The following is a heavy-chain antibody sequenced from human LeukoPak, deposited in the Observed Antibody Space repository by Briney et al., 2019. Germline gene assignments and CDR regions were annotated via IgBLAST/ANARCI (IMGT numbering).Heavy chain of an antibody. CDR3: ASTSGWYEPIDY. J-gene: IGHJ4*02. CDR2: IWYDGSNK. D-gene: IGHD6-19*01. V-gene: IGHV3-33*01. Sequence: GRSLRLSCAASGFTFSSYGMHWVRQAPGKGLEWVAVIWYDGSNKYYAASVKGRFTISRDNSKNTLYLQMNSLRAEDTAVYYCASTSGWYEPIDYWGQGTLVTVSS. CDR1: GFTFSSYG.